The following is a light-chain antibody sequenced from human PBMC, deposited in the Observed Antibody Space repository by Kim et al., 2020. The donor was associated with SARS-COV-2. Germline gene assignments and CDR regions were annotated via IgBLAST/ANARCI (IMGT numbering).Light chain of an antibody. Sequence: DIQMTQSPSTLSASVGDRVTITCRASQNINIWLAWYQHKPGTAPKLLIYKASRLESGVPSRFSGSASGTEFTLTISSLQPDEFATYYCQHYESYPYTFDQGTKLEI. CDR2: KAS. CDR1: QNINIW. CDR3: QHYESYPYT. V-gene: IGKV1-5*03. J-gene: IGKJ2*01.